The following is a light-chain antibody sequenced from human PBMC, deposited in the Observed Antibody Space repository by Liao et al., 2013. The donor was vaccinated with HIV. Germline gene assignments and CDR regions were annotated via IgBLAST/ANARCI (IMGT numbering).Light chain of an antibody. CDR2: QDI. V-gene: IGLV3-1*01. CDR1: ALPKQY. J-gene: IGLJ2*01. CDR3: QAWDSSTPSVV. Sequence: SYELTQPPSVSVSPGQTARITCSGDALPKQYAYWYQQKPGQSPVLVIYQDIKRPSGIPERFSGSNSGNTATLTISGTQAMDEADYYCQAWDSSTPSVVFGGGTSLTVL.